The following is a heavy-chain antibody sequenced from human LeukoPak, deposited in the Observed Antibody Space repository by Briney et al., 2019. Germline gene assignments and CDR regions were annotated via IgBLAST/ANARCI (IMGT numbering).Heavy chain of an antibody. CDR1: GFTVSSNY. CDR3: ATVRSGSWDWFDP. J-gene: IGHJ5*02. V-gene: IGHV3-66*01. CDR2: IYSGGST. Sequence: GGSLRLSCAASGFTVSSNYMSWVRQAPGKGLEWVSVIYSGGSTYYADSVKGRFTISRDNSKNTLYLHMNSLRVEDTAVYYCATVRSGSWDWFDPWGQGTLVTVSS. D-gene: IGHD3-10*01.